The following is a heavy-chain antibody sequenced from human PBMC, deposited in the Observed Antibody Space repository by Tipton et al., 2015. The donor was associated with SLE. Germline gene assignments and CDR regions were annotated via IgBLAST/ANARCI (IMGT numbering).Heavy chain of an antibody. J-gene: IGHJ4*02. D-gene: IGHD2-21*02. CDR1: GFTFSNAW. CDR2: IKSKTDGGTI. CDR3: TTGGYGDSYLRFDR. V-gene: IGHV3-15*01. Sequence: SLRLSCAVSGFTFSNAWMSWVRQAPGKGLEWVGRIKSKTDGGTIDYAAPVRGRFTISRDDSKNTLYLQMSSLKTEDTDVYYCTTGGYGDSYLRFDRWGQGTLVTVSS.